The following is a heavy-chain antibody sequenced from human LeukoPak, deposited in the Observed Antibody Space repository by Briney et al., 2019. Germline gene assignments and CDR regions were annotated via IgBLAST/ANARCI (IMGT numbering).Heavy chain of an antibody. D-gene: IGHD6-13*01. Sequence: GGSLRLSCAASGFTFDDYAMHWVRQAPGKGLEWVSGISWNSGSIGYADSVRGRFTISRDNAKNSLYLQMNSLRAEDTALYYCAKEYSSLGVDYWGQGTLVTVSS. CDR1: GFTFDDYA. CDR3: AKEYSSLGVDY. CDR2: ISWNSGSI. V-gene: IGHV3-9*01. J-gene: IGHJ4*02.